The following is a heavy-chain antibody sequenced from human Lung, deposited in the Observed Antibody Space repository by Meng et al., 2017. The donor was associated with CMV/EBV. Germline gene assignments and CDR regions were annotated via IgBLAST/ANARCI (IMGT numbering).Heavy chain of an antibody. D-gene: IGHD3-10*01. CDR2: IYYTGST. CDR1: GGSICSSNYF. Sequence: SETLSLTXTVSGGSICSSNYFWGWIRQPPGKGLEWIGIIYYTGSTYYNPSLESRVTISVDTSKNQFSLRLTSVTAADTAVYFCASLWFEYEDPVYYFDYWGQGTLVAVSS. CDR3: ASLWFEYEDPVYYFDY. V-gene: IGHV4-39*07. J-gene: IGHJ4*02.